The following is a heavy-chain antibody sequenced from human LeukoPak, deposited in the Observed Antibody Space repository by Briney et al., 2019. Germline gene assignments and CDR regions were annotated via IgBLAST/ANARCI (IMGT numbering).Heavy chain of an antibody. CDR2: ISSSSSYI. V-gene: IGHV3-21*01. D-gene: IGHD6-6*01. Sequence: KSGGSLRLSCAASGFTFSTYAVNWVRQAPGKGLEWVSSISSSSSYIYYADSVKDRFTISRDNAKNSLYLQMNSLRAEDTAVYYCASFSSSRVGYWGQGTLVTVSS. CDR1: GFTFSTYA. CDR3: ASFSSSRVGY. J-gene: IGHJ4*02.